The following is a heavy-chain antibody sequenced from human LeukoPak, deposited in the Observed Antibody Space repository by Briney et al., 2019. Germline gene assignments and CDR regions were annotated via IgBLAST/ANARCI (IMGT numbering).Heavy chain of an antibody. CDR1: GFTFSSYW. Sequence: GGSLRLSCAASGFTFSSYWMSWVRQAPGKGLEWVANIKQDGSEKYYVDSVKGRFTISRDNAKNSLYLQMNSLRAEDTAVYYCARDAYYYDSSGSPGMDVWGEGTTVTVSS. D-gene: IGHD3-22*01. CDR3: ARDAYYYDSSGSPGMDV. CDR2: IKQDGSEK. V-gene: IGHV3-7*01. J-gene: IGHJ6*03.